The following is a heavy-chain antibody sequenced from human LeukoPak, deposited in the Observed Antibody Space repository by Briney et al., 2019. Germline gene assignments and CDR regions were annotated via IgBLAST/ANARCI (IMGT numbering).Heavy chain of an antibody. Sequence: PSETLSLTCTVSGGSISSYYWSWIRRPPAKGLEWIGYIYYSGSTNYNPSLKSRVTISVDTSKNQFSLKLSSVTAADTALYYCARGSSSSHHPALSWGQGTLVTVSS. CDR2: IYYSGST. D-gene: IGHD6-13*01. J-gene: IGHJ4*02. V-gene: IGHV4-59*01. CDR1: GGSISSYY. CDR3: ARGSSSSHHPALS.